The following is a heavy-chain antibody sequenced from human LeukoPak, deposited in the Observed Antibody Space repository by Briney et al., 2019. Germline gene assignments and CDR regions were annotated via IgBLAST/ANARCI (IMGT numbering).Heavy chain of an antibody. V-gene: IGHV4-59*08. CDR3: ARQTEMATMTHYNWFDP. Sequence: SETLSLTCTVSGGSISSYYWSWIRQPPGKGLEWIGYIYYSGSTNYNPSLKSRVTISVDTSKNQFSLKLSSVTAADTAVYYCARQTEMATMTHYNWFDPWSQGTLVTVSS. J-gene: IGHJ5*02. CDR1: GGSISSYY. D-gene: IGHD5-24*01. CDR2: IYYSGST.